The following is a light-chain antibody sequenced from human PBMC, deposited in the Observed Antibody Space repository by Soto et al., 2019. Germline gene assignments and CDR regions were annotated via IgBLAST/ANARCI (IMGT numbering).Light chain of an antibody. Sequence: QSVLTQPPSVSGAPGQRVTISCSGSSSNIGNNAVNWYQQLPGKAPRALIYYDDLLPSGVSKRFSGSKSGTSVSLAISGLQSDDDADYFCASWDDTLSGLVFGGGTKLTVL. CDR2: YDD. CDR3: ASWDDTLSGLV. V-gene: IGLV1-36*01. CDR1: SSNIGNNA. J-gene: IGLJ3*02.